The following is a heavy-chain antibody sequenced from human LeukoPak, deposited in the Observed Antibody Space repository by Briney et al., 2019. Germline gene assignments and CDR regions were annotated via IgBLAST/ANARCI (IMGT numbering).Heavy chain of an antibody. CDR1: GFTFNHYT. J-gene: IGHJ5*02. V-gene: IGHV3-23*01. Sequence: GGSLRPSCAASGFTFNHYTMIWVRQAPGKGLEWVSIIGRGGGGIHYADSVKGRFTVSRDDSENTVYLQMSSLRVEDTAVYYCTMEPNGEAHRWGQGTLVTVSP. CDR3: TMEPNGEAHR. D-gene: IGHD3-10*01. CDR2: IGRGGGGI.